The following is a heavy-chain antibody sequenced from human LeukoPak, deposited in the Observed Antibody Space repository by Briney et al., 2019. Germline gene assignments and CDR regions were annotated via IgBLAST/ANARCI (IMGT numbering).Heavy chain of an antibody. D-gene: IGHD5-12*01. CDR1: GGTFSRYA. Sequence: SVKVSCKASGGTFSRYAISWVRQTPGQGLEWMGGIIPIFGTANYAQKFQGRVTITVDESTSTAYMELSSLRSEGTAVYYCARSLSGYDLDDYYYGMDVWGNGTTVTVSS. J-gene: IGHJ6*04. V-gene: IGHV1-69*01. CDR2: IIPIFGTA. CDR3: ARSLSGYDLDDYYYGMDV.